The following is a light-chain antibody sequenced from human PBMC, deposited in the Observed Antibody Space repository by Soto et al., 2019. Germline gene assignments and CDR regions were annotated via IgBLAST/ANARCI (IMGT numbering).Light chain of an antibody. CDR3: QTWGTGLGV. J-gene: IGLJ3*02. Sequence: QPVLTQSPSASASLGASVKLTCTLSSGHSSYAIAWHQQQPEKGPRYLMKLNSDGSHSKGDGIPDRFSGSSSGAERYLTISSLQSEDEADYHCQTWGTGLGVFGRGTKLT. CDR1: SGHSSYA. CDR2: LNSDGSH. V-gene: IGLV4-69*01.